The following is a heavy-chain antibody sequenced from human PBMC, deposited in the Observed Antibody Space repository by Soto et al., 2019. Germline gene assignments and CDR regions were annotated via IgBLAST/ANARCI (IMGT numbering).Heavy chain of an antibody. CDR3: VRVRSRGRSTPPTPDY. CDR2: IYPADSDT. V-gene: IGHV5-51*01. Sequence: PXESLKISCQGFGYTFSYYWIGWVRQVPGKGLEWMGIIYPADSDTRYSPSFEGQVTVSVDKSISTVYLQWSNLKVSDTALYYCVRVRSRGRSTPPTPDYWGQGSLVTVSS. J-gene: IGHJ4*02. CDR1: GYTFSYYW.